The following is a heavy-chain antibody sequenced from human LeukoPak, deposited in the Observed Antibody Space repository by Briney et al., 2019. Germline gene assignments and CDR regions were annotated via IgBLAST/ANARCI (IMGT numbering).Heavy chain of an antibody. J-gene: IGHJ5*02. CDR1: GFIFSSYT. V-gene: IGHV3-30*04. Sequence: GGSLRLSCAASGFIFSSYTMHWVRQAPGKGLEWVAVISYDGSNKYYADSVKGRFTISRDNSKNTLYLQMNSLRAEDTAVYYCSRDPRIQVPASRFDPWGQGTLVTVSS. CDR3: SRDPRIQVPASRFDP. CDR2: ISYDGSNK. D-gene: IGHD6-19*01.